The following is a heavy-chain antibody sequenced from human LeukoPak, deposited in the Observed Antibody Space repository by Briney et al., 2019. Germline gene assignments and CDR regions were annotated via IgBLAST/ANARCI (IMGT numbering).Heavy chain of an antibody. V-gene: IGHV4-59*08. CDR3: ARQLWFGEFGNWFDP. D-gene: IGHD3-10*01. CDR2: VYYSGRT. J-gene: IGHJ5*02. Sequence: TSETLSFTCTVSGGSGGSITNDYWSWIRQPPGKGLVWIGYVYYSGRTNYNPSLKSPGTISVATSKNQFSLKLSSVTAAKTAVYYCARQLWFGEFGNWFDPWGQGTLVTVSS. CDR1: GGSGGSITNDY.